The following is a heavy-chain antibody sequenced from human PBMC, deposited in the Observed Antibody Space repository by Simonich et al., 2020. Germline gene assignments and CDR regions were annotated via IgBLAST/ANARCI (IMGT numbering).Heavy chain of an antibody. J-gene: IGHJ4*02. CDR2: INHSGST. CDR3: ARGLIGGSYYY. D-gene: IGHD1-26*01. CDR1: GGSFSGDY. Sequence: QVQLQQWGAGLLKPSETLSLNCAVYGGSFSGDYWSWIRQPPGKGLEWIGEINHSGSTNYNPSLKRRVTISVNTSKNQFSLKLSSVTAADTAVYYCARGLIGGSYYYWGQGTLVTVSS. V-gene: IGHV4-34*01.